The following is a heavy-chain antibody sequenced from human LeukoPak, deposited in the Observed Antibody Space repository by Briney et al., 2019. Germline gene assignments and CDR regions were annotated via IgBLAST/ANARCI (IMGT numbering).Heavy chain of an antibody. Sequence: ASVTVSCKASGYTFTSYYMHWVRQAPGQGLEWMGIINPSGGSTSYAQKFQGRVTMTRDTSTSTVYMELSSLRSEDMAVYYCARGGRWLQLPYWGQGTLVTVSS. CDR3: ARGGRWLQLPY. CDR1: GYTFTSYY. CDR2: INPSGGST. V-gene: IGHV1-46*01. D-gene: IGHD5-24*01. J-gene: IGHJ4*02.